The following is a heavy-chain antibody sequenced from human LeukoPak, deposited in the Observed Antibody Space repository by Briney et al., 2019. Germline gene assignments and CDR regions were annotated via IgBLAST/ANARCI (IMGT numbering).Heavy chain of an antibody. J-gene: IGHJ5*02. CDR3: ARGLGAHLIRLFDP. D-gene: IGHD1-26*01. CDR1: GFTFSRYA. Sequence: GGSLRLSCAASGFTFSRYAMSWLRQAPGKGLEWVSGISGSGDITYYADSVKGRFTMSRDNSKNTLYLQMNSLKAEDTALYFCARGLGAHLIRLFDPWGQGTLVTVSS. CDR2: ISGSGDIT. V-gene: IGHV3-23*01.